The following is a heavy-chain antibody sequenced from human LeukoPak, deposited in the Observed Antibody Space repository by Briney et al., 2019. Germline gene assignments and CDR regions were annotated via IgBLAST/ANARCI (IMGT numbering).Heavy chain of an antibody. J-gene: IGHJ4*02. Sequence: SETLSLTCTVSSGSISGYYWSWIRQPPGKGLEWVGYISYSGSTNYNPSLKSRVTISVDTSKNQFSLKLSSVTTADTAIYYCARDGRAGSLFAYWGQGTLVTVSS. CDR1: SGSISGYY. CDR3: ARDGRAGSLFAY. V-gene: IGHV4-59*01. D-gene: IGHD6-19*01. CDR2: ISYSGST.